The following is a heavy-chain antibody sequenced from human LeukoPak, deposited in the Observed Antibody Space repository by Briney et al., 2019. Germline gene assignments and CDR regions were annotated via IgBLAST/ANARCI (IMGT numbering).Heavy chain of an antibody. V-gene: IGHV3-23*01. Sequence: GGSLRLFCAASGFTFSNYAMSWVRQAPGKGLEWVSAISGSGDTTYYADSVKGRFTISRDNSKNTLYLQMNSLRADDTAVYYCAKAKTQAMVLPGNYWGQGTLVTVSS. CDR1: GFTFSNYA. CDR2: ISGSGDTT. D-gene: IGHD5-18*01. CDR3: AKAKTQAMVLPGNY. J-gene: IGHJ4*02.